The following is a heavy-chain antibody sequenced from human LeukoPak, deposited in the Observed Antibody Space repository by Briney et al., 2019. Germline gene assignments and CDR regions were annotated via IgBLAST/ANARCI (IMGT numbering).Heavy chain of an antibody. CDR3: AKDQGPTPYCYYYYGMDV. Sequence: PGGSLRLSCAASGFTFSSYAMSWVRQAPGKGLEWVSAISGSGGSTYYADSVKGRFTISRDNSKNTLYLQMNSLRAEDTAVYYCAKDQGPTPYCYYYYGMDVWGQGTTVTVSS. V-gene: IGHV3-23*01. CDR1: GFTFSSYA. J-gene: IGHJ6*02. CDR2: ISGSGGST. D-gene: IGHD2-15*01.